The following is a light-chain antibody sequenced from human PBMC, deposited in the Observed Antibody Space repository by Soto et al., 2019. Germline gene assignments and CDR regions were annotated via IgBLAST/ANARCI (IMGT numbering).Light chain of an antibody. J-gene: IGKJ5*01. CDR3: QQYYDRHLT. V-gene: IGKV3-15*01. CDR1: KSVGSN. CDR2: SAS. Sequence: EIVMTQSPVTLSVSPGERATLSCRASKSVGSNFARYQQKSGQAPRLLIYSASTRTTDITARFSGSGSGTEFTLTIRGLQSEDFAVYYCQQYYDRHLTFGQGTRLEIK.